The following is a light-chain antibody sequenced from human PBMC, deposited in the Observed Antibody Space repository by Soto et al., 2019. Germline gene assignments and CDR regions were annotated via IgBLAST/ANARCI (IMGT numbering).Light chain of an antibody. V-gene: IGKV1-5*01. J-gene: IGKJ1*01. CDR2: TAS. Sequence: DIQMTQSPSTLSASVGDRVSITCRASQTIDRYLAWYQQKPGKAPKLLIYTASNLQSGVPSRFSGSGSGTEFTLTISSLQPDDFATYYCQHYNTYSEAFGQGTKVDI. CDR1: QTIDRY. CDR3: QHYNTYSEA.